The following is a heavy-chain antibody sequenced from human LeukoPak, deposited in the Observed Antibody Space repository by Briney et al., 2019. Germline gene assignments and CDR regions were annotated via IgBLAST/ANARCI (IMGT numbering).Heavy chain of an antibody. J-gene: IGHJ6*03. CDR3: ARASTKTGIQLWLPHYYYYYMDV. V-gene: IGHV4-34*01. CDR2: INHSGST. Sequence: SETLSLTCAVYGGSFSGYYWSWIRQPPGKGLERIGEINHSGSTNYNPSLKSRVTISVDTSKNQFSLKLSSVIAADTAVYYCARASTKTGIQLWLPHYYYYYMDVWGKGTTVTVSS. CDR1: GGSFSGYY. D-gene: IGHD5-18*01.